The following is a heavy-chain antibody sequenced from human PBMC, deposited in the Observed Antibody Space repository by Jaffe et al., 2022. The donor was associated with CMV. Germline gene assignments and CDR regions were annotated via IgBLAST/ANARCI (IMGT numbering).Heavy chain of an antibody. Sequence: QLQLQESGPGLVKPSETLSLTCTVSGGSISSSSYYWGWIRQPPGKGLEWIGSIYYSGSTYYNPSLKSRVTISVDTSKNQFSLKLSSVTAADTAVYYCARHFLENGDSQSWFDPWGQGTLVTVSS. CDR1: GGSISSSSYY. CDR3: ARHFLENGDSQSWFDP. J-gene: IGHJ5*02. V-gene: IGHV4-39*01. CDR2: IYYSGST. D-gene: IGHD4-17*01.